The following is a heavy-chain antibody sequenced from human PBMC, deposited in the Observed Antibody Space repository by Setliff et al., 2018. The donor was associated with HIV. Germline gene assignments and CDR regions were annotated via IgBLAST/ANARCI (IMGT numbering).Heavy chain of an antibody. J-gene: IGHJ5*02. V-gene: IGHV4-39*01. CDR3: AGSIVVVTAAPLT. CDR2: VYSSGST. Sequence: SETLSLTCTVSGGSVGIRSYFWGWIRQPPGKGLEWIGSVYSSGSTYYNPSLKSRVTVSVDTSKNQFSLKLSSVTAADTAVYYCAGSIVVVTAAPLTWGQGTLVTVSS. D-gene: IGHD2-21*02. CDR1: GGSVGIRSYF.